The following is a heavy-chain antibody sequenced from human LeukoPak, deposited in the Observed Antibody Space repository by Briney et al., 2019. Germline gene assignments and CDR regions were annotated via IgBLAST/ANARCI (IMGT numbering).Heavy chain of an antibody. J-gene: IGHJ4*02. CDR1: GFTVSSNY. CDR3: ARERGYSYGYDY. CDR2: IYSGGST. D-gene: IGHD5-18*01. V-gene: IGHV3-66*01. Sequence: GGSLRLSCAASGFTVSSNYMSWVRQAPGRGLEWVSVIYSGGSTYYADSVKGRFTISRDNSKNTLYLQMNSLRAEDTAVYYCARERGYSYGYDYWGQGTLVTVSS.